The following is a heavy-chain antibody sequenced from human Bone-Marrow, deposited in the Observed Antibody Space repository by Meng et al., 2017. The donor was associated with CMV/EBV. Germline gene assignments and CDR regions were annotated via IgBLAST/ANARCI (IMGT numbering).Heavy chain of an antibody. J-gene: IGHJ6*02. V-gene: IGHV4-4*02. D-gene: IGHD2-15*01. CDR3: ARAGGGGLLHYYGMDV. CDR2: IYHSGST. CDR1: GGSISSSNW. Sequence: GSLRLSCAVSGGSISSSNWWSWVRQPPGKGLEWIGEIYHSGSTNYNPSLKSRVTISVDKSKNQFSLKLSSVTAADTAVYYCARAGGGGLLHYYGMDVWGQGTTVTVSS.